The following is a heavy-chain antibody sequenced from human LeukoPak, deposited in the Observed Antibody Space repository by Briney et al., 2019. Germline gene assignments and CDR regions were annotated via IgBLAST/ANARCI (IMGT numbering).Heavy chain of an antibody. V-gene: IGHV4-61*01. CDR3: ARANVVTAIDY. D-gene: IGHD2-21*02. CDR1: GGSISSGSYY. Sequence: SETLSLTCTVSGGSISSGSYYWSWIRQPPGKGLEWIGYIFYSGTTSYNPSLKSRVTMSVDTSKNQFSLKLSSVTATDTAVYYCARANVVTAIDYWGQGTLVTVSS. CDR2: IFYSGTT. J-gene: IGHJ4*02.